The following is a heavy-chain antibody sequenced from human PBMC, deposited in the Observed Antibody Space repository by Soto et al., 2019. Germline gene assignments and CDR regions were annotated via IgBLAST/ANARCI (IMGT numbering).Heavy chain of an antibody. Sequence: GGSLRLSCAASGFTFSGSAMHWVRQASGKGLEWVGRIRSKANSYATAYAASVKGRFTISRDDSKNTAYLQMNSLKTEDTAVYDCTSAVTINAFDIWGQGTMVTVSS. J-gene: IGHJ3*02. CDR3: TSAVTINAFDI. D-gene: IGHD4-17*01. CDR1: GFTFSGSA. CDR2: IRSKANSYAT. V-gene: IGHV3-73*01.